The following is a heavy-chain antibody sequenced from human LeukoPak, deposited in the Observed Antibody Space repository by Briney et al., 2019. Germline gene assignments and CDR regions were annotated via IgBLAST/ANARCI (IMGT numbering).Heavy chain of an antibody. Sequence: PGGSLRLSCAASGFTFSTSSMNWVRQAPGKGLEWVSYISTSSATIYYADSVKGRFTISRDNAKNSLSLQMNSLRDEDTAVYYCARVRSGWYFDYWGQGTLVTLSA. CDR3: ARVRSGWYFDY. D-gene: IGHD6-19*01. V-gene: IGHV3-48*02. CDR1: GFTFSTSS. J-gene: IGHJ4*02. CDR2: ISTSSATI.